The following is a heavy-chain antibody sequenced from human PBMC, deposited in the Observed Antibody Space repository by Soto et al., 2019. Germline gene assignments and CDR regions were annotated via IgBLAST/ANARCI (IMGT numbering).Heavy chain of an antibody. D-gene: IGHD6-13*01. J-gene: IGHJ5*02. Sequence: GSLRLSCAASGLTFRSFTMNWVRQAPGKGLKWVSTISSNSAYIYYTDALRGRFTISRDNAKNSLHLQMNSLRAEDTAVYYCTRDASRDSSARGWFDPWGPGTLVTVSS. V-gene: IGHV3-21*01. CDR1: GLTFRSFT. CDR3: TRDASRDSSARGWFDP. CDR2: ISSNSAYI.